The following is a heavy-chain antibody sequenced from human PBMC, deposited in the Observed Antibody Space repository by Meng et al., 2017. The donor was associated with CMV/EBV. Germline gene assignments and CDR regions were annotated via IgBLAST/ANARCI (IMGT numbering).Heavy chain of an antibody. V-gene: IGHV1-2*02. J-gene: IGHJ2*01. CDR1: GYRFTGYY. CDR3: ARDPGRPGTHWYLDL. CDR2: TNPKRGDS. D-gene: IGHD1-7*01. Sequence: ASVKVSCKASGYRFTGYYVHWVRQAPGQGPEWMGWTNPKRGDSQFAQNFQGRVSMTRDTSISTFFMELNRLTSEDTAVYYCARDPGRPGTHWYLDLWGRGTLVTVSS.